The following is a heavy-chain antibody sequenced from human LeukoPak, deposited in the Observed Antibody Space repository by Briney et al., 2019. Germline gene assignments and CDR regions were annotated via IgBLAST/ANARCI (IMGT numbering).Heavy chain of an antibody. CDR3: AIGPGGYYFDY. J-gene: IGHJ4*02. CDR2: INQGGNT. CDR1: GGSFGNYY. D-gene: IGHD3-3*01. V-gene: IGHV4-34*01. Sequence: SETLSLTCTVYGGSFGNYYWSWIRQPPGKGLEWIAEINQGGNTNYDPSLKSRVTISLDTSRNQFSLKLSSVSAADTAVYYCAIGPGGYYFDYWGQGTLVTVSS.